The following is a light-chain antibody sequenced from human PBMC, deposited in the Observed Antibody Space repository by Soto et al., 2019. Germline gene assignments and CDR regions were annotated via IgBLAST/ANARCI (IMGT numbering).Light chain of an antibody. V-gene: IGKV3-11*01. Sequence: EIVLTQSPATLSLSPGERATLSCRASQSVSIYLAWYQQKPGQAPRLLIYDASIRATGIPARFSGSGSGTDFTLNIGSLEPEDFAVYYCQQRSNWPPYTFGQGTKLEIK. J-gene: IGKJ2*01. CDR2: DAS. CDR3: QQRSNWPPYT. CDR1: QSVSIY.